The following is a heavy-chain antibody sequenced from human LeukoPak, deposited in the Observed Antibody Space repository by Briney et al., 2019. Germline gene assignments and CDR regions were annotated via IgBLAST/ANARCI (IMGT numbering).Heavy chain of an antibody. V-gene: IGHV3-23*01. CDR1: GFTFSSYS. D-gene: IGHD2/OR15-2a*01. CDR2: ISGSGGST. Sequence: PGGSLRLSCAASGFTFSSYSMNWVRQAPGKGVEWVSAISGSGGSTYYAVSVKGRFTISRDNFKNTLYLQMNSLRAEDTAVYYCAKGPLSHFDYWGQGTLVTVAS. J-gene: IGHJ4*02. CDR3: AKGPLSHFDY.